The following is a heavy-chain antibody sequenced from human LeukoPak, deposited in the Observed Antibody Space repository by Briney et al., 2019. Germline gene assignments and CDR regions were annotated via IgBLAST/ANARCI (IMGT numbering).Heavy chain of an antibody. CDR1: GYTFTGYY. D-gene: IGHD1/OR15-1a*01. J-gene: IGHJ6*03. CDR3: ARKGEHYYYYYVDV. Sequence: ASVKVSCKASGYTFTGYYMHWVRQAPGQGLEWMGWINPNSGGTNYAQKFQGRVTMTRDTSISTAYMELSRLRSDDTAVYYCARKGEHYYYYYVDVWGKGTTVTISS. V-gene: IGHV1-2*02. CDR2: INPNSGGT.